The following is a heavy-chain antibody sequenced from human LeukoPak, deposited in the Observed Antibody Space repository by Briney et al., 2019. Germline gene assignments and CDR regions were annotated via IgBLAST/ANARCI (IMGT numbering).Heavy chain of an antibody. CDR2: ISNNGGYT. CDR3: AGSSNWYPLSIDY. D-gene: IGHD6-13*01. V-gene: IGHV3-23*01. CDR1: GFTFSSSA. J-gene: IGHJ4*02. Sequence: PGGSLRLSCAASGFTFSSSAMSWVRQAPGKGLEWVSAISNNGGYTYYADSVQGRFTISRDNSKSTLCLQMNSLRAEDTAVYYCAGSSNWYPLSIDYWGQGTLVTVSS.